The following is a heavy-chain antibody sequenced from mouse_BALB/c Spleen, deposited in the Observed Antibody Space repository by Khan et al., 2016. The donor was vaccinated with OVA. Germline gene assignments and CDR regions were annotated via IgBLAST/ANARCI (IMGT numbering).Heavy chain of an antibody. CDR3: ARVGYPGTMDY. CDR2: INTYTGEP. V-gene: IGHV9-3-1*01. Sequence: QIQLVQSGPELKKPGETVKISCKASGYTFTNNGMNWAKQAPGKGLKWMGWINTYTGEPTYAADFKGRFAFSLETSASTAYLQINNLRNEDTSTYFCARVGYPGTMDYWGSGTS. J-gene: IGHJ4*01. CDR1: GYTFTNNG. D-gene: IGHD2-2*01.